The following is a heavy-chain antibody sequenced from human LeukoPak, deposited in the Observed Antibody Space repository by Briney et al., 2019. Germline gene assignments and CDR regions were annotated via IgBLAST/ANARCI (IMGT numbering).Heavy chain of an antibody. D-gene: IGHD1-1*01. Sequence: GSLRLSCAASGFTFSSYAMSWVRQAPGKGLEWVSAISGSGGSTYYADSVKGRFTISRDNSKNTLYLQMNSLRAEDTAVYYCAKDRWMENAYNSKVPHNWFDPWGQGALVTVSS. CDR3: AKDRWMENAYNSKVPHNWFDP. V-gene: IGHV3-23*01. J-gene: IGHJ5*02. CDR1: GFTFSSYA. CDR2: ISGSGGST.